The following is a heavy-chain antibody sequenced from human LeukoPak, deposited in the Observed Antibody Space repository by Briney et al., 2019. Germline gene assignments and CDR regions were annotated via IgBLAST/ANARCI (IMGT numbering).Heavy chain of an antibody. CDR3: ARDGGRSSCGP. V-gene: IGHV1-46*01. CDR1: GYTFTSNY. D-gene: IGHD2-21*01. J-gene: IGHJ5*02. CDR2: ISPSGGST. Sequence: ASVKVSCKAFGYTFTSNYMHWVRQAPGQGPEWMGVISPSGGSTTYAQKFQGRVTMTTDTSTSTAYMELRSLRSDDTAVYYCARDGGRSSCGPWGQGTLVTVSS.